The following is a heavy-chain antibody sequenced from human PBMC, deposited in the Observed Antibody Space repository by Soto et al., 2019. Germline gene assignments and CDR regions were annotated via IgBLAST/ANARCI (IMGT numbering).Heavy chain of an antibody. Sequence: SETLSLTCTVSGGSISSYYWSWTRQPPGKGLEWIGYIYYSGSTNYNPSLKSRVTISVDTSKNQFSLKLSSVTAADTAVYYCARHLPYCSSTSCYYYYYMDVWGKGTTVTVSS. CDR3: ARHLPYCSSTSCYYYYYMDV. CDR1: GGSISSYY. D-gene: IGHD2-2*01. V-gene: IGHV4-59*08. J-gene: IGHJ6*03. CDR2: IYYSGST.